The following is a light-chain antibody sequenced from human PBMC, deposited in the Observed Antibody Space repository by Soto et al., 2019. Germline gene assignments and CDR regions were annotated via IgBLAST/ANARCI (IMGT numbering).Light chain of an antibody. V-gene: IGKV3-15*01. CDR3: QQYNKWPLT. CDR1: QSVSSN. CDR2: GAS. J-gene: IGKJ4*01. Sequence: EIGMTQSPATLSVSPGERATLSCRASQSVSSNLAWYQQKPGQAPRLLMYGASTRETGISDSFSGSGSGTEFTLTISSLQSEDFAVYYCQQYNKWPLTFGGGTKVEIK.